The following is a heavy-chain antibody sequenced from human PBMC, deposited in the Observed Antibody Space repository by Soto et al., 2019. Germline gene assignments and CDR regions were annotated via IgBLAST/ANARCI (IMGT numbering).Heavy chain of an antibody. J-gene: IGHJ5*02. D-gene: IGHD2-15*01. CDR2: ISSSASHI. CDR3: ARGYTGYCSGGTCYWFDP. V-gene: IGHV3-21*01. CDR1: GFSFSSYS. Sequence: PGGSLRLSCAASGFSFSSYSMNWVRQAPGKGVEWVSSISSSASHINYADSVKGRFTISRDNAKKSLYLQMNSLRAEDTAVYYCARGYTGYCSGGTCYWFDPWGQGTLVTVSS.